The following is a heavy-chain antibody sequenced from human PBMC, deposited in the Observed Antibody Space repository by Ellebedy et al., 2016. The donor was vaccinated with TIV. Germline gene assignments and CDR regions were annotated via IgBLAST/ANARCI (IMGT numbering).Heavy chain of an antibody. CDR2: INQDVSEK. CDR1: GFTFSNYW. Sequence: GGSLRLXXAASGFTFSNYWMSWVRQAPGKGLEWVANINQDVSEKYYVDSVKGRFTISRDNARDSLYLQMNSLRAEDTAVYYCTRRGSMFDHWGQGTLVSVSS. V-gene: IGHV3-7*03. J-gene: IGHJ4*02. CDR3: TRRGSMFDH.